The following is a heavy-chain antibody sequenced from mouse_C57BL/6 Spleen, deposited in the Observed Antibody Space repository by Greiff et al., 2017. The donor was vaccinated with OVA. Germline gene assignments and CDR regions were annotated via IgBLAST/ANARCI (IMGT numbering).Heavy chain of an antibody. CDR2: ISGGGGNT. Sequence: EVHLVESGGGLVKPGGSLKLSCAASGFTFSSYTMSWVRQTPEKRLEWVATISGGGGNTYYQYSVKGRFTISRDNAKNTLYLQMSSLRSEDTALYYCSRLTWTGYFDYWGQGTTLTVSS. D-gene: IGHD4-1*01. V-gene: IGHV5-9*01. CDR1: GFTFSSYT. J-gene: IGHJ2*01. CDR3: SRLTWTGYFDY.